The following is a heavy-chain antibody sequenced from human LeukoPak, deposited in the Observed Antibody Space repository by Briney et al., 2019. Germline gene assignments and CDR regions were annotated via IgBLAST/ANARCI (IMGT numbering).Heavy chain of an antibody. D-gene: IGHD2-21*02. CDR2: INPNSGGT. V-gene: IGHV1-2*02. J-gene: IGHJ4*02. CDR1: GYTFTGYY. CDR3: ERVVTALPRYDY. Sequence: VASVKVSCKASGYTFTGYYMHWVRQAPGQGLEWMGWINPNSGGTNYSQKFQGRVTMTRDTSISTAYMELSRLRSDDTAVYYCERVVTALPRYDYWGQGTLVTASS.